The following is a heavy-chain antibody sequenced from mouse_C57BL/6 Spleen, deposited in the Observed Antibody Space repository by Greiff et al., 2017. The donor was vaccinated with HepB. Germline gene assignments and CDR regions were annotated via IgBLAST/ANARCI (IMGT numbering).Heavy chain of an antibody. CDR2: INYDGSST. V-gene: IGHV5-16*01. J-gene: IGHJ1*03. CDR1: GFTFSDYY. CDR3: AREEEYFDV. Sequence: EVKLVESEGGLVQPGRSMKLSCTASGFTFSDYYMAWVRQVPEKGLEWVANINYDGSSTYYLDSLKSRFIISRDNAKNILYLQMSSLKSEDTATYYCAREEEYFDVWGTGTTVTVSS.